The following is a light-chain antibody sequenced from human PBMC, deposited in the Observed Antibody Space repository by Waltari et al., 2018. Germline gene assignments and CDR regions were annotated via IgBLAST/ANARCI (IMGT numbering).Light chain of an antibody. Sequence: SYDLTQPPSLSVSPGQTARITCSGNTLPKQFAYLYQPKPGQAPELMIYNDSQKPYGICERFSGSSSGTTVMWTISGVQAEDEADYYCKSAENSGTPVVFGGGTKLTVL. CDR1: TLPKQF. J-gene: IGLJ2*01. CDR3: KSAENSGTPVV. CDR2: NDS. V-gene: IGLV3-25*03.